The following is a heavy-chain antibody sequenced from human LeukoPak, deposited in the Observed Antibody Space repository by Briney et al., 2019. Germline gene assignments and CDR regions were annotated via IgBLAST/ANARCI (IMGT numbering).Heavy chain of an antibody. J-gene: IGHJ4*02. CDR2: LYYSGST. CDR3: ARGARRVSYCETFDS. V-gene: IGHV4-59*11. D-gene: IGHD2-8*02. Sequence: ETLPLTCTVPAGSISSHPWGWIRQPPGKGLEWIGYLYYSGSTSYDPFLKSRVTISVDTSNNRFSLKLSSVTAADTAVYYCARGARRVSYCETFDSWGQGTLVTVSS. CDR1: AGSISSHP.